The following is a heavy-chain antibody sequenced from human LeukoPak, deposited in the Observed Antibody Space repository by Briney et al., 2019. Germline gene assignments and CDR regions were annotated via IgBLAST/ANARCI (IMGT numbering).Heavy chain of an antibody. J-gene: IGHJ4*02. V-gene: IGHV4-61*09. Sequence: PSETLSLTCTVSGGSISSGSYYWSWIRQPAGKGLEWIGHIYTSGSTNYNPSLKSRVTISVDTSKNQFSLKLSSVTAADTAVYYCASALGGTAMEHYWGQGTLVTVSS. CDR1: GGSISSGSYY. CDR2: IYTSGST. D-gene: IGHD5-18*01. CDR3: ASALGGTAMEHY.